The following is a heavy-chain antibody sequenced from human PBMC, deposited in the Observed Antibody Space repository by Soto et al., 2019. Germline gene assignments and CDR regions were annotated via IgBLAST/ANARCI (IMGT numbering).Heavy chain of an antibody. J-gene: IGHJ4*02. CDR2: IYPGDSDT. D-gene: IGHD3-22*01. CDR1: GYSFTSYW. CDR3: ARHHYDSNAYTLLQQ. V-gene: IGHV5-51*01. Sequence: PGESLKISCKGSGYSFTSYWIGWVRQMPGKGLEWMGVIYPGDSDTRYSPSFQGQVTISADNLISTAYLQWSSLKASDTAIYYCARHHYDSNAYTLLQQRGQGTLVTVSS.